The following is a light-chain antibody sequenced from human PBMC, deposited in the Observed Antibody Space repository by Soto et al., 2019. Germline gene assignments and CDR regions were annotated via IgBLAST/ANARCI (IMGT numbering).Light chain of an antibody. CDR1: RSNIGSNN. V-gene: IGLV1-44*01. CDR2: SND. Sequence: QAVVTQPPSASGTPGQRVTISCSGSRSNIGSNNVYWYQQLPGTAPKLLIYSNDKRPSGVPDRFSGSKSGTSASLAITGLQSDDEADYYCAAWDDSLNGVYVFGPGTKLTVL. CDR3: AAWDDSLNGVYV. J-gene: IGLJ1*01.